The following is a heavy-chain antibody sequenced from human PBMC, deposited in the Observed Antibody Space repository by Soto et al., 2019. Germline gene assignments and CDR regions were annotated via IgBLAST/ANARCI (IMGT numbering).Heavy chain of an antibody. CDR2: ISSSSSYI. CDR3: ARDPQGDLTGYWPYYYYYNGMDV. V-gene: IGHV3-21*01. CDR1: GVNFSSYG. Sequence: GGSQRLSCTASGVNFSSYGMNWVRQAPGKGLEWVSSISSSSSYIYYADSVKGRFTISRDNAKNSLYLQMNSLRAEDTAVYYCARDPQGDLTGYWPYYYYYNGMDVWGQGTTVTVSS. J-gene: IGHJ6*02. D-gene: IGHD3-9*01.